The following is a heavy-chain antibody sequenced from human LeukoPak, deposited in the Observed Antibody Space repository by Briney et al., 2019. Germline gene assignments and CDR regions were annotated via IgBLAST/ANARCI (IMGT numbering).Heavy chain of an antibody. D-gene: IGHD3-10*01. CDR1: GYTFTDYD. J-gene: IGHJ4*02. Sequence: ASVKVSCKTSGYTFTDYDITWVRQAPGQGLEWMGRVSPYNGNTYYSQRFQDRVTITKDTSTGTAYMDLRNLRTDDTAMYYCARNGRVRRVVKDLFEYCGQGTLVTVSS. CDR2: VSPYNGNT. CDR3: ARNGRVRRVVKDLFEY. V-gene: IGHV1-18*01.